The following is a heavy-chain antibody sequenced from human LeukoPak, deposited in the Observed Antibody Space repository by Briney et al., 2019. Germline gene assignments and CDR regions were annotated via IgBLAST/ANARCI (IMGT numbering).Heavy chain of an antibody. CDR1: GGSISSYY. Sequence: KPSETLSLTCTVSGGSISSYYWSWIRQPPGKGLEWIGYIYCSGSTNYNPSLKSRVTISVDTSKNQFSLKLSSVTAADTAVYYCASSYYDSSGPAYWGQGTLVTASS. CDR2: IYCSGST. CDR3: ASSYYDSSGPAY. J-gene: IGHJ4*02. D-gene: IGHD3-22*01. V-gene: IGHV4-59*01.